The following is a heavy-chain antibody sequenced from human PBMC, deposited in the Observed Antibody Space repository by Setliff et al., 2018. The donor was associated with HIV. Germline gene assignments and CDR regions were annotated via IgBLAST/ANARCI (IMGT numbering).Heavy chain of an antibody. CDR1: GYTFTSDH. J-gene: IGHJ4*02. Sequence: ASVKVSCKASGYTFTSDHMHWVRQAPGQGLEWMGMITPSDGNTNYEQKFQGRVTMTRDTSTTTVYMELSSLTSEDTAIYYWARDFGGRWTFDYWGQGTLVTVSS. CDR2: ITPSDGNT. V-gene: IGHV1-46*01. CDR3: ARDFGGRWTFDY. D-gene: IGHD3-10*01.